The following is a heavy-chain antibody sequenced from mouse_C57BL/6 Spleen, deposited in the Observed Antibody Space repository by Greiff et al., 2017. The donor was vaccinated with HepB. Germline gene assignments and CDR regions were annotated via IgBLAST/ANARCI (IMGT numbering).Heavy chain of an antibody. V-gene: IGHV1-82*01. Sequence: QVQLQQSGPELVKPGASVKISCKASGYAFSSSWMNWVKQRPGKGLEWIGRIYPGDGDTNYNGKFKGKATLTADKSSSTAYMQLSSLTSEDSAVYFCARNYDYPYYYAMDYWGQGTSVTVSS. CDR2: IYPGDGDT. J-gene: IGHJ4*01. D-gene: IGHD2-4*01. CDR3: ARNYDYPYYYAMDY. CDR1: GYAFSSSW.